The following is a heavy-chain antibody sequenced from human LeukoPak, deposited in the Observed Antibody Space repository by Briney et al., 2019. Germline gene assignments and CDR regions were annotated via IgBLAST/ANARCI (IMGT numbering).Heavy chain of an antibody. CDR1: GFTFSSYG. D-gene: IGHD6-13*01. Sequence: GRSLRLSCAASGFTFSSYGMHWVRQAPGKGLEWVPVISYDGSNKYYADSVKGRFTISRDNSKNTLYLQMNSLRAEDTAVYYCAQDRIARGRSVPIDYWGQGTLVTVSS. J-gene: IGHJ4*02. V-gene: IGHV3-30*18. CDR2: ISYDGSNK. CDR3: AQDRIARGRSVPIDY.